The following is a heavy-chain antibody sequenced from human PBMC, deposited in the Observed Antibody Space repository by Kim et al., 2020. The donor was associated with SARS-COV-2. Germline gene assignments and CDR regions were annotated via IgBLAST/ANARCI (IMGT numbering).Heavy chain of an antibody. D-gene: IGHD1-1*01. CDR1: GFTFSDSP. Sequence: GGSRRLSCAASGFTFSDSPMHWVRQASGKGLGRVGRSRSKANSYATAYAASVRGRFIISRDDSKNTAYLQMNSLKTEDTAVYYCTRIPGTPFAFWDAFDIWRQGTMVTVSS. V-gene: IGHV3-73*01. CDR2: SRSKANSYAT. J-gene: IGHJ3*02. CDR3: TRIPGTPFAFWDAFDI.